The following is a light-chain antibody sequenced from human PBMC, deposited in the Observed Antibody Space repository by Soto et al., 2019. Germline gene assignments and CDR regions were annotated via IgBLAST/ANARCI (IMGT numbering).Light chain of an antibody. J-gene: IGKJ4*01. CDR2: SAS. CDR1: QGIGAR. CDR3: QKYNSALSLT. V-gene: IGKV1-27*01. Sequence: IQMTQSPSSLSASIGDRVTITCRASQGIGARLAWFQQKPGKAPQYLIQSASTLQSGVPSRFSGSGSGTDFTLTISSLQPEDVATYYCQKYNSALSLTFGGGTKVDIK.